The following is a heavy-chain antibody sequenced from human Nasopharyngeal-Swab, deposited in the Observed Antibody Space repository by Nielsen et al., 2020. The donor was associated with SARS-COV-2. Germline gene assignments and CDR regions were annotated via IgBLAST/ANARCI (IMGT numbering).Heavy chain of an antibody. CDR1: GFTFSDYY. Sequence: GESLKISCAASGFTFSDYYMSWIRQAPGKGLEWVSYISSSSSYTNYADSVKGRFTISRDNAKNSLYLQMNSLRAEDTAVYYCAREESDSFDNWGQGTLVTVSS. CDR3: AREESDSFDN. V-gene: IGHV3-11*06. CDR2: ISSSSSYT. J-gene: IGHJ4*02. D-gene: IGHD2-21*01.